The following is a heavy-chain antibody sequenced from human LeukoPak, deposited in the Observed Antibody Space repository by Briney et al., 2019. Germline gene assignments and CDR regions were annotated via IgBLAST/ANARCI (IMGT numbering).Heavy chain of an antibody. CDR2: IKEDGSDK. J-gene: IGHJ6*04. CDR3: VRESGFWSGPGIGRPLDV. V-gene: IGHV3-7*01. Sequence: PGGSLRLSCVVSGFTFSNYGMHWVRQAPGKGLEWVANIKEDGSDKYYVDSVKGRFTISRDNAENSLYLQMNSLRAEDTAVYFCVRESGFWSGPGIGRPLDVWGKGTTVTVSS. D-gene: IGHD3-3*01. CDR1: GFTFSNYG.